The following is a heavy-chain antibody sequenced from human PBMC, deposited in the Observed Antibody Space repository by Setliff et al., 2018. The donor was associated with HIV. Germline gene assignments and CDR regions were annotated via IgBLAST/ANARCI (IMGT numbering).Heavy chain of an antibody. V-gene: IGHV4-30-2*01. Sequence: SETLSLTCAVSGGSMRSSGYSWTWIRQAPGKGLEWVGYIYYNGNAYYNPSLTSRVTISVDTSKNQFFLRLTPVTAADTAVYYCARGSYRGSGFFVRYFDFWGQGSLVTVSS. CDR1: GGSMRSSGYS. J-gene: IGHJ4*02. CDR3: ARGSYRGSGFFVRYFDF. CDR2: IYYNGNA. D-gene: IGHD3-3*01.